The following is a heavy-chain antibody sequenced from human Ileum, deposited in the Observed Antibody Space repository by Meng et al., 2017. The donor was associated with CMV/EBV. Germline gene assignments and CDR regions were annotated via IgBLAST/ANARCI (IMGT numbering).Heavy chain of an antibody. CDR3: ANIKRDCSSSSCYYNWFDP. CDR2: IYYSGST. V-gene: IGHV4-39*07. CDR1: GGSISSSNYY. J-gene: IGHJ5*02. D-gene: IGHD2-2*01. Sequence: SETLSLTCTVSGGSISSSNYYWRWIRQPPGKGLECIGSIYYSGSTYYNPSLKSRVTISVDTSKNQFSLKLSSVTAADTAVYYCANIKRDCSSSSCYYNWFDPWGQGTLVTVSS.